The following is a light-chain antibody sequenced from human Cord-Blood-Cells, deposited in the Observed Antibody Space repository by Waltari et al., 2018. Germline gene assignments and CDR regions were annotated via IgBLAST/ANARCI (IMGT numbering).Light chain of an antibody. Sequence: QSALTQPASVSGSPGQSITISCTGTSSDVGGYNFVSWYQQHPCKAPKLMIYDVSNRPSWVSTRFSGAKSGNTASLTISGLQSEDEADYYCSSYTSSSTLVFGTGTKVTVL. J-gene: IGLJ1*01. V-gene: IGLV2-14*03. CDR3: SSYTSSSTLV. CDR2: DVS. CDR1: SSDVGGYNF.